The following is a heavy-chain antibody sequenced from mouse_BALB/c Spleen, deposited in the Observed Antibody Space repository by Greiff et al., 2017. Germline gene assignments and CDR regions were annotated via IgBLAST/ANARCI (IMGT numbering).Heavy chain of an antibody. J-gene: IGHJ4*01. CDR3: ARRPTTFYYAMDY. V-gene: IGHV5-17*02. Sequence: EVKLMESGGGLVQPGGSRKLSCAASGFTFSSFGMHWVRQAPEKGLEWVAYISSGSSTIYYADTVKGRFTISRDNPKNTLFLQMTSLRSEDTAMYYCARRPTTFYYAMDYWGQGTSVTVSS. D-gene: IGHD2-10*01. CDR1: GFTFSSFG. CDR2: ISSGSSTI.